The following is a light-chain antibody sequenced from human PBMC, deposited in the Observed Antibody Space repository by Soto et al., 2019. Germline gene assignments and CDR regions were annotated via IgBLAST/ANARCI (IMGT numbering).Light chain of an antibody. CDR1: SSNIGGNS. V-gene: IGLV1-51*01. Sequence: QSVLTQPHSVSAAPGQKVTISCSGSSSNIGGNSVSWYQQLPGTAPKLLIYDDTKRPSGIPDRFSGSKSGTSATLGITGFQTGNEADYYCGSWDSSLSADVFGTGTKVTVL. J-gene: IGLJ1*01. CDR3: GSWDSSLSADV. CDR2: DDT.